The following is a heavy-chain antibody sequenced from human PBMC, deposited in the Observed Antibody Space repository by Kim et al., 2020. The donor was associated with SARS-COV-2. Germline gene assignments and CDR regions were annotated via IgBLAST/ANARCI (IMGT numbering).Heavy chain of an antibody. J-gene: IGHJ3*02. V-gene: IGHV3-53*01. CDR3: ARPQDDAFDI. CDR2: ST. Sequence: STYCADSVKGRLTISRDNAKTTLYLQMNSLRAEDTAVYYCARPQDDAFDIWGQGTMVTVSS.